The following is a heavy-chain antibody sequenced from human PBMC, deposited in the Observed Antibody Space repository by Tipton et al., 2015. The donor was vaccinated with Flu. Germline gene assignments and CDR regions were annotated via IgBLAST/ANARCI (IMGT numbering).Heavy chain of an antibody. D-gene: IGHD3-3*01. CDR3: ARANDFWSGSFDY. J-gene: IGHJ4*02. CDR1: GYTFTGYY. Sequence: QVQLVQSGAEVKKPGASVKVSCRASGYTFTGYYMHWVRQAPGQGLEWMGRINPNSGGTNYAQKFQGRVTMTRDTSISTAYMELSRLRSDDTAVYYCARANDFWSGSFDYWGQGTLVTVSS. CDR2: INPNSGGT. V-gene: IGHV1-2*06.